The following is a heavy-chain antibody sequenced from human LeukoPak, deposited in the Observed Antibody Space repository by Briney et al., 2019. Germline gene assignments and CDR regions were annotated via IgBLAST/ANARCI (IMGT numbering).Heavy chain of an antibody. CDR1: GFTVSSNY. Sequence: GGSLRLSCAASGFTVSSNYMSWVRQAPGKGLEWVSVIYSGGSTYYADSVKGRFTISRDNAKNSLYLQMNSLRAEDTAVYYCARDPFSYYYGMDVWGQGTTVTVSS. CDR3: ARDPFSYYYGMDV. D-gene: IGHD3-16*01. V-gene: IGHV3-66*01. CDR2: IYSGGST. J-gene: IGHJ6*02.